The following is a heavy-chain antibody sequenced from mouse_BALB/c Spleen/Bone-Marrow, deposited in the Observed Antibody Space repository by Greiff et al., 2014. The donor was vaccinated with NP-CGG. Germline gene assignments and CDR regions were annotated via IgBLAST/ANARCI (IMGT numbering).Heavy chain of an antibody. CDR3: ARSYGKNVDY. CDR1: GYTFTSYW. D-gene: IGHD2-1*01. Sequence: VKVVESGAELAKPGAPVKMSCKASGYTFTSYWMHWVKQRPGQGLEWIGNINPSTGYTEYNQKFKDKATLTADKSSSTAYMQLNSLTSEDSAVYYCARSYGKNVDYWGQGTTLTVSS. V-gene: IGHV1-7*01. CDR2: INPSTGYT. J-gene: IGHJ2*01.